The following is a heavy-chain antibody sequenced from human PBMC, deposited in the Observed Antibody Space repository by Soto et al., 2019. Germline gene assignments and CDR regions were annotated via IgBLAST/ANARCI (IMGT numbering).Heavy chain of an antibody. CDR2: INSDGSST. D-gene: IGHD6-13*01. CDR3: ARDRVSNSYYSGMDV. Sequence: GGSLRLSCAASGFTFSSYWMHWVRQAPGKGLVWVSRINSDGSSTSYADSVKGRFTISRDNAKNTLYLQMNSLRAEDTAVYYCARDRVSNSYYSGMDVWGQGTTVTVSS. CDR1: GFTFSSYW. V-gene: IGHV3-74*01. J-gene: IGHJ6*02.